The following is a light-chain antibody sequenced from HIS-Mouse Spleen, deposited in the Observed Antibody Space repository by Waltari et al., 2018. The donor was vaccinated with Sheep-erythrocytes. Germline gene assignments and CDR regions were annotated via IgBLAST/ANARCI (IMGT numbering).Light chain of an antibody. J-gene: IGKJ5*01. CDR1: QGISSA. CDR3: QQFNSYPIT. V-gene: IGKV1-13*02. Sequence: AIQLTQSPSSLSASVVDRVTITCRASQGISSALAWYQQQPGKAPKLLIYYASSLESGVPSRFSGSGSGTDFTLTISSLQPEDFATYYCQQFNSYPITFGQGTRLEIK. CDR2: YAS.